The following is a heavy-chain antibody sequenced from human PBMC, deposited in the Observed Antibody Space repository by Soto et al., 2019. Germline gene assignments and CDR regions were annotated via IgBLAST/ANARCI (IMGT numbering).Heavy chain of an antibody. CDR2: IYHIGST. CDR3: AREMTTVTSLDY. V-gene: IGHV4-30-2*01. CDR1: GGSISSGGYS. Sequence: QLQLQESGSGLVKPSQTLSLTCAVSGGSISSGGYSCSWIRQPPGKGLEWIGYIYHIGSTYYNPYLRSRVTLSVGRAKNPFSLKLSSVTAGDTAVYFWAREMTTVTSLDYWGQGTMVTVSS. D-gene: IGHD4-4*01. J-gene: IGHJ4*02.